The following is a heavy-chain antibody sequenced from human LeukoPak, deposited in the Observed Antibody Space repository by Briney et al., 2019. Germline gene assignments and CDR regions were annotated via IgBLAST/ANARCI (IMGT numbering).Heavy chain of an antibody. CDR1: GGSISSYY. CDR2: IYYSGST. J-gene: IGHJ4*02. CDR3: ARYQLLSPYYFDF. Sequence: PSETLSLTCTVSGGSISSYYWSWIRQPPGKGLEWIGYIYYSGSTNYNPSLKSRVTISVDTSKNQFFLKLSSVTAADTAVYYCARYQLLSPYYFDFWGQGTLVTVSS. D-gene: IGHD2-2*01. V-gene: IGHV4-59*01.